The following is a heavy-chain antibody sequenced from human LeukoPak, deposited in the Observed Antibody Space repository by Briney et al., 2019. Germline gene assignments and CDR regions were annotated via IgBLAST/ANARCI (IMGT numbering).Heavy chain of an antibody. Sequence: PSETLSLTCTLSGGSISSYYCSWIRQPPPKGLERIGYIYYSGSTNYNPSLTSRVTISVDTSKNKCSLKLTSVCAADTAVYYCARGLTYYFDSSGYYVTDAFYIWGQGTMVTVS. CDR2: IYYSGST. D-gene: IGHD3-22*01. J-gene: IGHJ3*02. CDR3: ARGLTYYFDSSGYYVTDAFYI. CDR1: GGSISSYY. V-gene: IGHV4-59*01.